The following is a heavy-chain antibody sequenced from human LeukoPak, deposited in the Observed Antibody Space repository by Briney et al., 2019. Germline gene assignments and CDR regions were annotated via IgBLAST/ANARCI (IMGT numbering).Heavy chain of an antibody. V-gene: IGHV5-51*01. CDR3: ATTYGSGSYYQRYFDY. CDR2: IYPGDSDT. CDR1: GYSFTSYW. J-gene: IGHJ4*02. D-gene: IGHD3-10*01. Sequence: GESLKISCKGSGYSFTSYWTGWVRQMPGKGLEWMGSIYPGDSDTRYSPSFQGQVTISADKSISTAYLQWSSLKASDTAMYYCATTYGSGSYYQRYFDYWGQGTLVTVSS.